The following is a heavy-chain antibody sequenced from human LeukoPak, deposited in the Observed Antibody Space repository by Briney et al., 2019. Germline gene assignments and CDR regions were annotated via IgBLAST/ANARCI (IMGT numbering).Heavy chain of an antibody. V-gene: IGHV6-1*01. J-gene: IGHJ6*02. CDR2: TYYRSKWYN. CDR3: ARVTMVRGVIANYYYYGMDV. CDR1: GDSVSSKNGA. D-gene: IGHD3-10*01. Sequence: SQTLSLTCAVSGDSVSSKNGAWNWIRQSPSRGLEWLGRTYYRSKWYNDYAVSVKSRITINPDTSKNQFSLQLNSVTPEDTAVYYCARVTMVRGVIANYYYYGMDVWGQGTTVTVSS.